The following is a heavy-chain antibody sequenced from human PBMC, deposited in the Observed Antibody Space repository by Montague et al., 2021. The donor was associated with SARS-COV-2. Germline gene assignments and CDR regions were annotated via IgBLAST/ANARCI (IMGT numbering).Heavy chain of an antibody. J-gene: IGHJ4*02. CDR1: GGSITSSSYY. CDR3: TRAVWGVQDY. Sequence: SETLSLTCSVSGGSITSSSYYWGWIRQSPDKGLEWIGNIYYSGSTYYNPSLKSRVTISPDTSKNQLSLQLTSVTPEDTAVYYCTRAVWGVQDYWGQGSLVTVSS. V-gene: IGHV4-39*02. D-gene: IGHD3-10*01. CDR2: IYYSGST.